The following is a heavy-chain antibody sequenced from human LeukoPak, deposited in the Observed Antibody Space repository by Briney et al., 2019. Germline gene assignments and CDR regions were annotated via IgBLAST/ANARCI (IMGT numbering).Heavy chain of an antibody. CDR1: GGSISSYY. CDR2: IYYSGST. D-gene: IGHD2-15*01. V-gene: IGHV4-59*08. CDR3: ARVDGSCSGGSCPSGNWFDP. Sequence: PSETLSLTCTASGGSISSYYWSWIRQPPGKGLEWIGYIYYSGSTNYNPSLKSRVIISVDTSKNQFSLKLNSVTAADTAVYYCARVDGSCSGGSCPSGNWFDPWGQGTLVTVSS. J-gene: IGHJ5*02.